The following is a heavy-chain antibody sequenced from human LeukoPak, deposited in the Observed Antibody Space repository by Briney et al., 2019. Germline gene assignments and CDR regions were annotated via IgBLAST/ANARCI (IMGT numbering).Heavy chain of an antibody. CDR2: IYHSGST. Sequence: SETLSLTCAVSGGSISSSNWWSWVRQPPGKGLEWIGEIYHSGSTNYNPSLKSRVTISVDKSKNQFSLKLSSVTAADTAVYYCARGQGYESYYYMDVWGKGTTVSVSS. V-gene: IGHV4-4*02. CDR3: ARGQGYESYYYMDV. J-gene: IGHJ6*03. D-gene: IGHD2-2*01. CDR1: GGSISSSNW.